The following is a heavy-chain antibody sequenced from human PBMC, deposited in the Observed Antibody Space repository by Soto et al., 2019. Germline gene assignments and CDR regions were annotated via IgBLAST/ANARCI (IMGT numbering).Heavy chain of an antibody. CDR2: ISYDGSNK. V-gene: IGHV3-30*18. Sequence: QVQLVESGGGVVQPGRSLRLSCAASGFTFSSYGMHWVRQAPGKGLEWVAVISYDGSNKYYADSVKGRFTISRDNSKNTLYLQMKSLRSEDTGVYYCAKDFKGPSGYDILTGYSSPFDYWGQGTLVTVSS. CDR3: AKDFKGPSGYDILTGYSSPFDY. J-gene: IGHJ4*02. CDR1: GFTFSSYG. D-gene: IGHD3-9*01.